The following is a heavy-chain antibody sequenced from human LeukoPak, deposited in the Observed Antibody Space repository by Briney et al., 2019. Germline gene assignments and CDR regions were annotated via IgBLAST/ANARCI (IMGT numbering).Heavy chain of an antibody. CDR2: IYYSGST. D-gene: IGHD6-13*01. CDR3: ARGNGYSSP. J-gene: IGHJ5*02. Sequence: SETLSLTCTISGGSISSHYWSWIRQPPGKGLEWIGYIYYSGSTNYNPSLKSRVTISVDTSKNQFSLKLSSVTAADTAVYYCARGNGYSSPWGQGTLVTVSS. CDR1: GGSISSHY. V-gene: IGHV4-59*11.